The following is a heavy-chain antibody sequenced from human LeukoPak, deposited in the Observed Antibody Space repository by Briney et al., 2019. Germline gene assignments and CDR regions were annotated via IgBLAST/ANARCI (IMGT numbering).Heavy chain of an antibody. Sequence: GGSLRLSCAASGFTFSSYAMHWVRQAPGKGLEWVAVISYDGSSKYYADSVKGRFTISRDNSKNTLYLQMNSLRAEDTAVYYCAKAGDIVTTIPFDYWGQGTLVTVSS. CDR2: ISYDGSSK. CDR3: AKAGDIVTTIPFDY. D-gene: IGHD5-12*01. CDR1: GFTFSSYA. V-gene: IGHV3-30-3*01. J-gene: IGHJ4*02.